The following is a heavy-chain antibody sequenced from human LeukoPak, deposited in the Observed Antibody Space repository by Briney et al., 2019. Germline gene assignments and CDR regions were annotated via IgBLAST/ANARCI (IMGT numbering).Heavy chain of an antibody. CDR2: IFYSGST. D-gene: IGHD5-24*01. V-gene: IGHV4-39*01. CDR3: ARRDDNKAGLDY. Sequence: PSETLSLTCTVSGGSISSSDYFWGWIRQSPGKGLEWIGSIFYSGSTYYNPSLRSRLTMSVDTSMNQFSLRLRSVTAADTAIYYCARRDDNKAGLDYWGQGTLVTVSS. CDR1: GGSISSSDYF. J-gene: IGHJ4*02.